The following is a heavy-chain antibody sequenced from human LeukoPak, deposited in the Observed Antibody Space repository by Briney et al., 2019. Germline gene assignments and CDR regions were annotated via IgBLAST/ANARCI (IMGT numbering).Heavy chain of an antibody. Sequence: SETLSLTCTVSGGSTSSSSYYWGWIRQPPGKGLEWIGTIYYSGSTYYNPSLKSRVTISVDTSKNQFSLKLSSVTAADTAVYYCARQYYYGSGSYYKIDPWGQGTLVTVSS. CDR2: IYYSGST. D-gene: IGHD3-10*01. J-gene: IGHJ5*02. CDR1: GGSTSSSSYY. V-gene: IGHV4-39*01. CDR3: ARQYYYGSGSYYKIDP.